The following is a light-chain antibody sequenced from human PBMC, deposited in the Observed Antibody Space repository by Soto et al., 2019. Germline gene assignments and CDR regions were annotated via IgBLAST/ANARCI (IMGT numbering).Light chain of an antibody. V-gene: IGKV1-12*01. J-gene: IGKJ1*01. Sequence: DSQMTQSPSCVSSSVGDRVASSCRASQDISSWVAWYEQKPGKAPKLLISAASSLESGVPRRFSGSGSGTDFTLIISSLQPEDFATYYCQQSNSFPWTFGQGTKVDI. CDR3: QQSNSFPWT. CDR1: QDISSW. CDR2: AAS.